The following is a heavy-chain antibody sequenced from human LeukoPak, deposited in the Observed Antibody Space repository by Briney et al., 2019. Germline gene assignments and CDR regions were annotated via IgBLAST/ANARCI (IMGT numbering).Heavy chain of an antibody. CDR1: GFTFSSYF. J-gene: IGHJ4*02. D-gene: IGHD3-22*01. V-gene: IGHV3-7*01. Sequence: PGGSLRLSCAASGFTFSSYFMNWVRQAPGKGLEWVANIKPDGSETYYVDSVKGRFTISRDNTKNSLYLQMNSLRAEDTAVYYCARVGAYYDSSGYSPIDYWGQGTLVTVSS. CDR2: IKPDGSET. CDR3: ARVGAYYDSSGYSPIDY.